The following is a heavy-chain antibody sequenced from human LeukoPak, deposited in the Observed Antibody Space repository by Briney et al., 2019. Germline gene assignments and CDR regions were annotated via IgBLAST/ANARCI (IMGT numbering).Heavy chain of an antibody. D-gene: IGHD7-27*01. J-gene: IGHJ4*02. V-gene: IGHV3-48*03. Sequence: GGSLRLSCAASGFSFSSYEINWVRQAPGKGLEWVSYIGSSGSTVYYADSVKGRFTISGDNAKKSLYLQMNSLRDDDTAIYYCARHVGISFWGQGTLVTVSS. CDR1: GFSFSSYE. CDR3: ARHVGISF. CDR2: IGSSGSTV.